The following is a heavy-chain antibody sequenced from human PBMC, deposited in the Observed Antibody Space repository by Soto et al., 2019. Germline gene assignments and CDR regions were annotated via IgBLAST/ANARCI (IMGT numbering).Heavy chain of an antibody. CDR1: GGSITRGGYY. J-gene: IGHJ5*02. CDR2: IYNSGTT. CDR3: ARDPAP. Sequence: QVQLQESGPGLVKPSETLSLTCTVSGGSITRGGYYWSWIRQHPGKGLEWIGYIYNSGTTYSNPSLKSRVTISVDTSTNQFSLKLTSVTAADTAVYYCARDPAPWGQGTLVTVSS. V-gene: IGHV4-31*03.